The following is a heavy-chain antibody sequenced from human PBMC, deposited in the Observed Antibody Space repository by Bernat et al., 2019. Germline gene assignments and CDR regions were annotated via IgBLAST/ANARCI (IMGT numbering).Heavy chain of an antibody. Sequence: EVQLVESGGGLVKPGGSLRLSCAASGFTFSSTWMNWVRQAPGKGLEWVGRIKSGAETTDYAEPVKGRFTISRDDSTNTLYLWMNSLKTEDTAVYYCTTNSGWYNFDYWGQGTLVTVSS. CDR1: GFTFSSTW. D-gene: IGHD6-19*01. J-gene: IGHJ4*02. V-gene: IGHV3-15*07. CDR2: IKSGAETT. CDR3: TTNSGWYNFDY.